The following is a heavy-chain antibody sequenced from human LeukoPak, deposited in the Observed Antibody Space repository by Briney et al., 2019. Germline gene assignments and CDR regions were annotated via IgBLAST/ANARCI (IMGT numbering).Heavy chain of an antibody. CDR1: GFTLSNYE. D-gene: IGHD1-26*01. CDR2: ISTSGSLI. Sequence: GGSLRLSCAASGFTLSNYEMNWVRQAPGKGLEWVSFISTSGSLIYYADSVKGRFTISRDNAKNSLFLHMNSLRAEDTAVYYCAKVSGLGWHFDYWGQGTLVTVSS. CDR3: AKVSGLGWHFDY. J-gene: IGHJ4*02. V-gene: IGHV3-48*03.